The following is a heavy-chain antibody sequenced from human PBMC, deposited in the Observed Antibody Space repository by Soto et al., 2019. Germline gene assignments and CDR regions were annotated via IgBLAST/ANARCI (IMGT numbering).Heavy chain of an antibody. CDR3: ARRGSGRYYDC. Sequence: EVQLLESGGGLVQPGGSLRLSCAASGFTFSSYAMRWVRQAPGKGLEWVSAISGSGGSTYYADSVKGRFTISRDNSKNTVYLQMNSLRAEDTAVYYCARRGSGRYYDCWGQGTLVTVSS. CDR1: GFTFSSYA. V-gene: IGHV3-23*01. CDR2: ISGSGGST. D-gene: IGHD6-19*01. J-gene: IGHJ4*02.